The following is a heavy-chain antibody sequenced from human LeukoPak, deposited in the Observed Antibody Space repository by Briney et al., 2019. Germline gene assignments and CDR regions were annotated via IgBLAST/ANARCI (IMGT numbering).Heavy chain of an antibody. CDR1: GGSISSGDYY. Sequence: SQTLSLTCTVSGGSISSGDYYWSWIRQPPGKGLEWIGEINHSGSTNYNPSLKSRVTISVDTSKNQFSLKLSSVTAADTAVYYCARGQVATDYWGQGTLVTVSS. CDR2: INHSGST. V-gene: IGHV4-30-4*08. J-gene: IGHJ4*02. D-gene: IGHD5-12*01. CDR3: ARGQVATDY.